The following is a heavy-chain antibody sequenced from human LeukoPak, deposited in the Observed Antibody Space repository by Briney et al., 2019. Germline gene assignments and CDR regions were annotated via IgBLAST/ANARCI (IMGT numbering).Heavy chain of an antibody. CDR1: GYSFTSYW. Sequence: GESLKISCKGSGYSFTSYWIGWVRQMTGKGLEWMGIIYPGDSDTRYSPSFQGQVTISADKSISTAYLQWSSLKASDTAMYCCALTEYYDFWSGPPLNWFDPWGQGTLVTVSS. D-gene: IGHD3-3*01. J-gene: IGHJ5*02. CDR3: ALTEYYDFWSGPPLNWFDP. CDR2: IYPGDSDT. V-gene: IGHV5-51*01.